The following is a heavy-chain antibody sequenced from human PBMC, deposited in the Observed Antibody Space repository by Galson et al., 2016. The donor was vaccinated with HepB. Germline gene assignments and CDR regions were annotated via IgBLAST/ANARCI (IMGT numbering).Heavy chain of an antibody. CDR2: IYPSDSDT. D-gene: IGHD3-10*01. V-gene: IGHV5-51*01. J-gene: IGHJ6*02. Sequence: QSGAEVKKPGESLRISCSTSGYTFSNYWIAWVRQMPGKGLEWVGIIYPSDSDTRYSPSFQGQVTTSADKSVSTAYLQWSGLKASDTAMYYCARPIPHYTGSGGALGLDVWGQGTTVTVS. CDR3: ARPIPHYTGSGGALGLDV. CDR1: GYTFSNYW.